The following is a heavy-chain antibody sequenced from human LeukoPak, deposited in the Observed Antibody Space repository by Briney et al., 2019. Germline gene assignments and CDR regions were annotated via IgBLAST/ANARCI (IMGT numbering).Heavy chain of an antibody. J-gene: IGHJ6*03. V-gene: IGHV4-61*02. CDR3: AREKSGVSYYCYYMDV. D-gene: IGHD2-21*01. CDR2: IYTSGST. Sequence: SETLSLTCTVSGGSISSGSYYWSWIRQPAGEGLEWIGRIYTSGSTNYNPSLKSRVTISVDTSKNQFSLKLSSVTAADTAVYYCAREKSGVSYYCYYMDVWGKGTTVTVSS. CDR1: GGSISSGSYY.